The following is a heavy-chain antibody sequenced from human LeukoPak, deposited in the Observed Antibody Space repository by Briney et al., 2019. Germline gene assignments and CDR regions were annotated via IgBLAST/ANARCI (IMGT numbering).Heavy chain of an antibody. J-gene: IGHJ6*03. CDR2: ISAYNGNT. Sequence: ASVKVSCKASGYTFTSYGISWVRQAPGQGLEWMGWISAYNGNTNYAQKLQGRVTMTTDTSTSTAYMELRSLRSDDTAVYYCARVLDRSGWWDYYYYYYMDVWGKGTTVTVSS. D-gene: IGHD6-19*01. CDR1: GYTFTSYG. V-gene: IGHV1-18*01. CDR3: ARVLDRSGWWDYYYYYYMDV.